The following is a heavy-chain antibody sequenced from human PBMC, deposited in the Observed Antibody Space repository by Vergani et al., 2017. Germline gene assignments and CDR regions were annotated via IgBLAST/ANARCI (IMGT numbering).Heavy chain of an antibody. V-gene: IGHV4-59*01. CDR1: GGSISSYY. D-gene: IGHD6-6*01. CDR2: IYYSGST. J-gene: IGHJ4*02. CDR3: ARVNASPSFDY. Sequence: QVQLQESGPGLVKPSETLSLTCTVSGGSISSYYWIWIRQPPGKGLEWIGYIYYSGSTNYNPSLKSRVTISVDTSKNQFSLKLSSVTAADTAVYYCARVNASPSFDYWGQGTLVTVSS.